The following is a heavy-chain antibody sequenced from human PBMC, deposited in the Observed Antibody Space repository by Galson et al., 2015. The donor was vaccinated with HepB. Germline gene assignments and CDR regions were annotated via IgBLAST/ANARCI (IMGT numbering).Heavy chain of an antibody. CDR3: ARARYYDGSDP. V-gene: IGHV1-18*04. D-gene: IGHD3-3*01. CDR1: GYTFTTYG. CDR2: ISTYNGNT. Sequence: SVKVSCKASGYTFTTYGINWVRQAPGQGLEWMGWISTYNGNTNYAQKLQGRVAMTTDTSTSTAYMELRSLRSDDTAVYYCARARYYDGSDPWGHGTLVSVSS. J-gene: IGHJ5*02.